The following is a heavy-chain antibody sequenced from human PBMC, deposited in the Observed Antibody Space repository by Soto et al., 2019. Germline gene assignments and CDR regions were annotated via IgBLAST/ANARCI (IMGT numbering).Heavy chain of an antibody. CDR2: ISGYNGKT. V-gene: IGHV1-18*01. CDR3: AREGDRPYYYYGMDV. Sequence: QVQLVQSGNEVKKPGASVNVSCKASGHSFTRYGISWVRRAPGQGLEWMGWISGYNGKTKYAQKLQGRVSMTTDTSTSTAYMELRSLGSDDTAVYYCAREGDRPYYYYGMDVWGQGTTVTVSS. CDR1: GHSFTRYG. D-gene: IGHD3-16*01. J-gene: IGHJ6*02.